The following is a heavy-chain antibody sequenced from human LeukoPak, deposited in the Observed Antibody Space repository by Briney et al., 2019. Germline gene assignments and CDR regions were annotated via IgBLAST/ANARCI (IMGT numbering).Heavy chain of an antibody. J-gene: IGHJ4*02. Sequence: GGSLRLSCAASGFTFSAYDMTWVRQAPGKGLEWVSGISNSGSNTYYKDSVKGRFTISRDNSKNMLYLQMNSLRVDDTAIYYCAKADSGYRNWGQGTLVTVSS. D-gene: IGHD3-22*01. CDR1: GFTFSAYD. CDR2: ISNSGSNT. V-gene: IGHV3-23*01. CDR3: AKADSGYRN.